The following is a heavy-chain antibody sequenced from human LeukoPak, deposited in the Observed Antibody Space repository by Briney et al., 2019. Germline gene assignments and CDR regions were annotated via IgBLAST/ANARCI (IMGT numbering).Heavy chain of an antibody. CDR2: ISGSGGST. J-gene: IGHJ4*02. V-gene: IGHV3-23*01. D-gene: IGHD3-22*01. Sequence: GGSLRLSCAASGFTFSSYAMNWVRQAPGKGLEWVSAISGSGGSTYYADSVKGRFTISRDNSKNTLYLQMNSLRAEDTAVYYCAKVKLYYYDSSGCIDYWGQGTLVTVSS. CDR1: GFTFSSYA. CDR3: AKVKLYYYDSSGCIDY.